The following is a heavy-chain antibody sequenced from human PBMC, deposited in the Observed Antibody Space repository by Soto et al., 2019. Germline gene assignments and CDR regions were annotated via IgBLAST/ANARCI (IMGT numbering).Heavy chain of an antibody. CDR2: ISYDGSNK. CDR3: PREVSSWEPQH. J-gene: IGHJ1*01. D-gene: IGHD6-13*01. Sequence: QVQLVESGGGVVQPGRALRRSCAASGFTFSSYAMHWVRQAPGKGLEWVAVISYDGSNKYYADSVKGRFTISRDNSKNTLYLQMNSLRAEDTAVYYCPREVSSWEPQHWGQGTLVTVSS. CDR1: GFTFSSYA. V-gene: IGHV3-30-3*01.